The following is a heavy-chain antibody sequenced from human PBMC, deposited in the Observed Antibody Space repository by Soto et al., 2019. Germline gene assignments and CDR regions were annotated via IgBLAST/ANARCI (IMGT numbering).Heavy chain of an antibody. CDR3: ARGQQLTYYYYYMDV. J-gene: IGHJ6*03. V-gene: IGHV4-59*01. CDR1: GGSISSYY. Sequence: SETLSLTCTVSGGSISSYYWSWIRQPPGKGLEWIGNIYYSGSTNYNPSLKSRVTISVDTSKNQFSLKLSSVTAADTAVYYCARGQQLTYYYYYMDVWGKGTTVTVSS. CDR2: IYYSGST. D-gene: IGHD6-13*01.